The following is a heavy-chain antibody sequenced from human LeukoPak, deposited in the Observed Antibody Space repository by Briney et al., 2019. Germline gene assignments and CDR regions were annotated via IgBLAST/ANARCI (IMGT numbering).Heavy chain of an antibody. Sequence: PSETLSLTCAVSGYSISSGYYWGWIRQPPGKGLEWIGSIYHSGSTYYNPSLKRRVTISVDTSKNQFSLKLSSVTAADTAVYYCARDRWFGELAPLDYWGQGTLVTVSS. V-gene: IGHV4-38-2*02. CDR2: IYHSGST. J-gene: IGHJ4*02. CDR3: ARDRWFGELAPLDY. CDR1: GYSISSGYY. D-gene: IGHD3-10*01.